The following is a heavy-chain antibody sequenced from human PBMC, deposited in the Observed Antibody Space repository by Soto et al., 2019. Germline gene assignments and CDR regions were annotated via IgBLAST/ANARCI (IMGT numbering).Heavy chain of an antibody. V-gene: IGHV4-28*01. D-gene: IGHD3-10*01. CDR3: ARILVRGVISYFDY. J-gene: IGHJ4*02. CDR1: GYSISSSNW. CDR2: IYYSGST. Sequence: SETLSLTCAVSGYSISSSNWWGWIRQPPGKGLEWIGYIYYSGSTHYNPSLKSRVTMSVDTSKNQFSLKLSSVTAVDTAVYYCARILVRGVISYFDYWGQGTLVTVSS.